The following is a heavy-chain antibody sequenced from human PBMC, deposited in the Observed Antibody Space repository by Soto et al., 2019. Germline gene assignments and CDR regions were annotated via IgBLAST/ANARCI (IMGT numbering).Heavy chain of an antibody. CDR2: LSYLGTT. CDR3: ATGRSDSGWYEEHF. D-gene: IGHD6-19*01. V-gene: IGHV4-39*01. CDR1: NDSIRSGTYY. Sequence: SYTLSIAWTVSNDSIRSGTYYWAWIRQPPGRGLEWIGSLSYLGTTDYNPSLKSRVTIAKDASKNQFSLKLTSMTAADTAVYYCATGRSDSGWYEEHFCGQGTLVTGS. J-gene: IGHJ4*02.